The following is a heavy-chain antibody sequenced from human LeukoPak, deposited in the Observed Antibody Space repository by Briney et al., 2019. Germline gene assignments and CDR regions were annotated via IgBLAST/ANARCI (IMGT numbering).Heavy chain of an antibody. J-gene: IGHJ5*02. CDR3: TRGWNDVDWFDP. Sequence: KPGGSLRLSCAASGFTVGDYAVSWFRQAPGKGLEWVGFIRRKPSGGTTDYAASVKGRFTISRDDSKSIAYLQMNSLKTEDTAVYYCTRGWNDVDWFDPWGQGTLVTVSS. CDR2: IRRKPSGGTT. D-gene: IGHD1-1*01. V-gene: IGHV3-49*05. CDR1: GFTVGDYA.